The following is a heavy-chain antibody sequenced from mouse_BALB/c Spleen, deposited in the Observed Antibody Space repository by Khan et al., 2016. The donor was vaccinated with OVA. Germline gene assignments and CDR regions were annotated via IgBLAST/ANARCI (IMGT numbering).Heavy chain of an antibody. J-gene: IGHJ1*01. V-gene: IGHV3-2*02. CDR3: ARRAYYGNWYFDV. CDR2: ISYSGST. D-gene: IGHD2-1*01. CDR1: GYSITSDYA. Sequence: LQQSGPGLVKPSQSLSLTCTVTGYSITSDYAWNWIRQFPGNKLEWMGYISYSGSTSYNPSLKSRISITRDTSKNQFFLQLNSVTTEDTATYYCARRAYYGNWYFDVWGAGTTVTVSS.